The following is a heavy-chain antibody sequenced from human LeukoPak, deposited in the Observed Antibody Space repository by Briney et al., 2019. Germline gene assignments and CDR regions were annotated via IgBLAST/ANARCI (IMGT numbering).Heavy chain of an antibody. CDR3: ATLTVASPFDY. CDR2: ISSTGSTK. CDR1: GFTFSIYE. D-gene: IGHD5-12*01. Sequence: PGGSLRLSCAASGFTFSIYEMYWVRQVPGKGLEWVSYISSTGSTKYYADSVKGRFTISRDNAKNSLYLQMNSLRAEDTAVYCCATLTVASPFDYWGQGALVTVSS. J-gene: IGHJ4*02. V-gene: IGHV3-48*03.